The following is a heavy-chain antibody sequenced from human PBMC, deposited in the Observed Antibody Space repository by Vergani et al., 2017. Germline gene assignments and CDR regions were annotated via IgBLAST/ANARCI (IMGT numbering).Heavy chain of an antibody. D-gene: IGHD3-3*01. CDR3: ARDPLLGWPTPLH. CDR1: GYTFTSYA. CDR2: INAGNGNT. J-gene: IGHJ4*02. V-gene: IGHV1-3*01. Sequence: QVQLVPSGAEVKKPGASVKVSCKASGYTFTSYAMHWVRQAPGQRLECMGWINAGNGNTKYSQKLQGRVTITRDTSASTAYMELCSLRSEDTAVYYCARDPLLGWPTPLHWGQGTLVTVSS.